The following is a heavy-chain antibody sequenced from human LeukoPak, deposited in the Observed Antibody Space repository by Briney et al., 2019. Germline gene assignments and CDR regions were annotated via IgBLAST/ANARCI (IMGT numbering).Heavy chain of an antibody. CDR1: GFTFSSYA. D-gene: IGHD2-2*01. Sequence: GGSLRLSCAASGFTFSSYAMSWVRQAPGKGLEWVSAISGSGGSTYYADSVKGRFTISRDNSKNTLYLQMNSLRAEDTAVYYCARDRGQIVVVPAAHRPIFWGQGTMVTVSS. CDR2: ISGSGGST. CDR3: ARDRGQIVVVPAAHRPIF. V-gene: IGHV3-23*01. J-gene: IGHJ3*01.